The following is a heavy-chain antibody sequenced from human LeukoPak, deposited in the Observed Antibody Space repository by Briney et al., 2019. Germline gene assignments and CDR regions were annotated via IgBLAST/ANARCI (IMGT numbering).Heavy chain of an antibody. CDR1: GGSISSYY. J-gene: IGHJ3*01. CDR2: FYYSGSA. Sequence: PSETLSLTCTVSGGSISSYYWSWIRQPPGKGLEWIGYFYYSGSANYNPSLKSRVTISVDTSKNQFSLTLSSMTAADTATYYCVRASVDSGGAFDVWGQGTVVTVSS. CDR3: VRASVDSGGAFDV. V-gene: IGHV4-59*01. D-gene: IGHD5-12*01.